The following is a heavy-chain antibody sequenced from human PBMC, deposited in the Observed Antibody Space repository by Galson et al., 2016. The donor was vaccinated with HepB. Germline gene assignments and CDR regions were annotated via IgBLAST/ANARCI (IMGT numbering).Heavy chain of an antibody. CDR1: GFTFSSYA. D-gene: IGHD3-10*01. V-gene: IGHV3-23*01. CDR3: AKDSPRRGVPLDY. Sequence: SLRLSCAASGFTFSSYAMSWVRQAPGKGLELVSGISGSGGNTYYADSVKGRFIISRDNPKNTLYLQMNSLRGEDTALYYCAKDSPRRGVPLDYWGQGTLVTVSS. CDR2: ISGSGGNT. J-gene: IGHJ4*02.